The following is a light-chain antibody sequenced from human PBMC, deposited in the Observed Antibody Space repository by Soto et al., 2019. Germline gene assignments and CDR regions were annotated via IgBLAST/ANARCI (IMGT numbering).Light chain of an antibody. V-gene: IGLV8-61*01. Sequence: QTVVTQEPSFSVSPGGTVTLTCGLTSGSVSTSFYPSWYQQTPGQAPRTLIYSTNARSSGVPDRFSGSILGNKAALTITGAQADDEYDYYCVLYMGGGMWVFGGGTKLTVL. CDR1: SGSVSTSFY. J-gene: IGLJ3*02. CDR3: VLYMGGGMWV. CDR2: STN.